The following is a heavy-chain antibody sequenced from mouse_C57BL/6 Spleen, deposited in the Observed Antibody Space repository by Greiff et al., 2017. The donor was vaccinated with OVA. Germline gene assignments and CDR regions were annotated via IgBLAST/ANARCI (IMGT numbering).Heavy chain of an antibody. Sequence: EVKLMESGGGLVKPGGSLKLSCAASGFTFSDYGMHWVRQAPEKGLEWVAYISSGSSTIYYADTVKGRFTISRDNAKNTLFLQMTSLRSEDTAMYYCARHYDYDENYAMDYWGQGTSVTVSS. J-gene: IGHJ4*01. CDR2: ISSGSSTI. CDR3: ARHYDYDENYAMDY. V-gene: IGHV5-17*01. D-gene: IGHD2-4*01. CDR1: GFTFSDYG.